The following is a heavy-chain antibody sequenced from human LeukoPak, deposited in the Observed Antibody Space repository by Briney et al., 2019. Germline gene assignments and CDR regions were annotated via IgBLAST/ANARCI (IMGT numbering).Heavy chain of an antibody. V-gene: IGHV3-53*01. Sequence: GGSLRLSCTASGFTVSSNYMSWVRQAPGKGLEWVSVIRSDGSTNHADSVRGRFTISRDNSKNTLYLQMNNLRAEDTAVYYCARVPKGYQVPLFDPWGQGILVTVSS. CDR2: IRSDGST. D-gene: IGHD2-2*01. J-gene: IGHJ5*02. CDR3: ARVPKGYQVPLFDP. CDR1: GFTVSSNY.